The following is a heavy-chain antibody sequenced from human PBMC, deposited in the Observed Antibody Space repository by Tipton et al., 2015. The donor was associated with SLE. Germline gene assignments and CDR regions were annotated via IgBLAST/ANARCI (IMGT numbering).Heavy chain of an antibody. Sequence: SLRLSCAASGFTFSSYAMHWVRQAPGKGLEWVAVISYDGSNKYYADSVKGRFTISRDNSKNTLYLQMHSLRAEDTAVYYCARDFTIFGVVGYFDYWGQGTLVTVSS. D-gene: IGHD3-3*01. V-gene: IGHV3-30*04. CDR2: ISYDGSNK. CDR1: GFTFSSYA. J-gene: IGHJ4*02. CDR3: ARDFTIFGVVGYFDY.